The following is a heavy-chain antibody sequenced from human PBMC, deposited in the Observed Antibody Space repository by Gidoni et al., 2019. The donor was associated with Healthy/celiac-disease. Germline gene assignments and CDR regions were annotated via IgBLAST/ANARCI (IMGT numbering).Heavy chain of an antibody. V-gene: IGHV4-34*01. J-gene: IGHJ6*02. Sequence: LQQWGAGLLRPSETLSPPCAAYGGSFSGYYWSWIRQPPGKGLEWIGEINHSGSTNYNPSLKSRVTISVDTSKNQFSLKLSSVTAADTAVYYCARERGYSYGSYGMDVWGQGTTVTVSS. CDR2: INHSGST. D-gene: IGHD5-18*01. CDR3: ARERGYSYGSYGMDV. CDR1: GGSFSGYY.